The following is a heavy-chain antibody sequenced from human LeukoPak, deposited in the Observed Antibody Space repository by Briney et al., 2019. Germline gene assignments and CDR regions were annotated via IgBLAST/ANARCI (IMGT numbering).Heavy chain of an antibody. Sequence: ASVKVSCKASGGTFSSYAISWVRQAPGQGLEWMGGIIPIFGTANYAQKFQGRVTITADKSTSTAYMELSSLRSEDTAVYYCARENIVVVPAAPRRGIDYWGQGTLVTVSS. J-gene: IGHJ4*02. CDR1: GGTFSSYA. CDR2: IIPIFGTA. CDR3: ARENIVVVPAAPRRGIDY. D-gene: IGHD2-2*01. V-gene: IGHV1-69*06.